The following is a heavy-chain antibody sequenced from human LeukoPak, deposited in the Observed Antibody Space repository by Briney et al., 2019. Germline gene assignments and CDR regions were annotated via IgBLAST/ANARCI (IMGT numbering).Heavy chain of an antibody. J-gene: IGHJ4*02. CDR2: MNPNSGNT. CDR1: GYTFTGYD. Sequence: GASVKVSCKASGYTFTGYDINWVRQATGQGLEWMGWMNPNSGNTGYAQKFQGRVTMTRNTSISTAYMELSSLRSEDTAVYYCAKDLWNYGSGSYDYWGQGTLVTVSS. CDR3: AKDLWNYGSGSYDY. V-gene: IGHV1-8*01. D-gene: IGHD3-10*01.